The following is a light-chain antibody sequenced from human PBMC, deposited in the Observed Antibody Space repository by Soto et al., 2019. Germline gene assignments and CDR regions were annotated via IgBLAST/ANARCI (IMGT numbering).Light chain of an antibody. CDR3: QQDHTWPIT. V-gene: IGKV3-15*01. CDR2: GAS. J-gene: IGKJ4*01. Sequence: EIVMTQSPATLSVSPGERSTLSCMASQSVSSNLAWYQQKPGQAPRLLIYGASTRATGIPARFSGSGSGTEFTLTISSLQSEDCAIYYCQQDHTWPITFGGGSKVDVK. CDR1: QSVSSN.